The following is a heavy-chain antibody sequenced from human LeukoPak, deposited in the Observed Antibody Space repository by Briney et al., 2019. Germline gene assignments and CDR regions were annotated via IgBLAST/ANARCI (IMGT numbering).Heavy chain of an antibody. D-gene: IGHD6-19*01. V-gene: IGHV3-30-3*01. J-gene: IGHJ4*02. CDR1: GFTFSNFA. CDR3: ARVGNTSGWFLYY. Sequence: GGSLRLSCAASGFTFSNFAMHWVRQDPGKGLEWVAVISYDGSNKYYADSVKGRFTISRDISKNTLYLQMNSLRAEDTALYYCARVGNTSGWFLYYWGQGTLVTVSS. CDR2: ISYDGSNK.